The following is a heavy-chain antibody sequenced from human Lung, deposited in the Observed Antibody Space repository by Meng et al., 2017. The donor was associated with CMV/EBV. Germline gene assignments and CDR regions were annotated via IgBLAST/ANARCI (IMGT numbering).Heavy chain of an antibody. V-gene: IGHV3-48*04. J-gene: IGHJ6*02. CDR2: MSSSGGTI. CDR1: GFTFSSHG. D-gene: IGHD2-2*02. CDR3: ARDFVYCSRTSCYMGDFNYYGLDV. Sequence: GGSLRLSCAASGFTFSSHGMNWVRQAPGKGLEWVSYMSSSGGTIYYADSVKGRFTISRDNAKNSLYLEMNSLRAEDTAVYYCARDFVYCSRTSCYMGDFNYYGLDVWGQGXTVTVSS.